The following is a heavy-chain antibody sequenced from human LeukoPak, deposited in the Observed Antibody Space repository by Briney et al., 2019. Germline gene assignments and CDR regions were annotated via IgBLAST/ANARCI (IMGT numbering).Heavy chain of an antibody. D-gene: IGHD6-13*01. CDR3: ARDAPPGYSSSWYYFDY. V-gene: IGHV3-23*01. Sequence: GGSLRLSCAASGFTFSSYAMSWVRQAPGKGLEWVSAISGSGGSTYYADSVKGRFTISRDNSKNTLYLQMNSLRAEDTAVYYCARDAPPGYSSSWYYFDYWGQGTLVTVSS. J-gene: IGHJ4*02. CDR2: ISGSGGST. CDR1: GFTFSSYA.